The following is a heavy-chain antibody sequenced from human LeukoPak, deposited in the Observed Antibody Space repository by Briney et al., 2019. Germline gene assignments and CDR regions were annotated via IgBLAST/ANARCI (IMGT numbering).Heavy chain of an antibody. J-gene: IGHJ6*03. D-gene: IGHD2-2*02. CDR2: ISSSGSTI. V-gene: IGHV3-11*04. Sequence: PGGSLRLSCAASGFTFSVYYISWIRQAPGKGLEWVSYISSSGSTIYYADSVKGRFTISRDNAKNSLYLQMNSLRAEDTAVYYCARVGYCSSTSCYTGFYYYYYMDVWGKGTTVTVSS. CDR1: GFTFSVYY. CDR3: ARVGYCSSTSCYTGFYYYYYMDV.